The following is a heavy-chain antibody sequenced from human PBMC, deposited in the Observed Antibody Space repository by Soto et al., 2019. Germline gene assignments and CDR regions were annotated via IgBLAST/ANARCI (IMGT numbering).Heavy chain of an antibody. J-gene: IGHJ3*02. CDR3: ARGGKMIVVDAYGDAFDI. V-gene: IGHV4-31*03. CDR1: GGSISSGGYY. CDR2: IYYSGST. Sequence: SETLSLTCTVSGGSISSGGYYWSWIRQHPGKGLEWIGYIYYSGSTYYNPSLKSRVTISVDTSKNQFSLKLSSVTAADTAVYYCARGGKMIVVDAYGDAFDIWGQGTMVTVSS. D-gene: IGHD3-22*01.